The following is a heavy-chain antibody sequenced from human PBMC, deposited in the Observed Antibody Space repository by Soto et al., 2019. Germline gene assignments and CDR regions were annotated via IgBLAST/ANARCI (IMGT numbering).Heavy chain of an antibody. V-gene: IGHV1-2*04. J-gene: IGHJ3*02. D-gene: IGHD6-19*01. CDR1: GYTFTGYY. CDR3: ARFSRIAVAGTGSYAFDI. CDR2: INPNSGGT. Sequence: ASVKVSCKASGYTFTGYYMHWVRQAPGQGLEWMGWINPNSGGTNYAQKFQGWVTMTRDTSISTAYMELSRLRSDDTAVYYCARFSRIAVAGTGSYAFDIWGQGTMVTVSS.